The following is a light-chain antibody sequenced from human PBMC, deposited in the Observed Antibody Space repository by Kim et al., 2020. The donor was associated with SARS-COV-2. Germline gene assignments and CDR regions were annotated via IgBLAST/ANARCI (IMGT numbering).Light chain of an antibody. CDR2: RNH. CDR1: RSNIGSNY. CDR3: TAWDDSLSGVV. Sequence: QSVLTQPPSASGTPGQRVTISCSGGRSNIGSNYVYWYQQLPGTAPKLLISRNHQRPSGVPDRFSGSKSGTSASLAISGLRSEDEADYYCTAWDDSLSGVVFGGGTQLTVL. J-gene: IGLJ2*01. V-gene: IGLV1-47*01.